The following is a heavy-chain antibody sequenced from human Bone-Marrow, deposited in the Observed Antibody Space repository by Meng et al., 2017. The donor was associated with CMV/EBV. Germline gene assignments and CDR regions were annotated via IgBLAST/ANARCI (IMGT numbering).Heavy chain of an antibody. CDR1: GFTFSSYG. J-gene: IGHJ6*02. Sequence: GESLKISCAASGFTFSSYGMHWVRQAPGKGLEWVAFIRYDGSNKYYADSVKGRFTISRDNAKNSLYRQMNSLRAEDTAVYYCARELYGDTAILGWYYGMDVWVQGTTVTVSS. D-gene: IGHD5-18*01. CDR3: ARELYGDTAILGWYYGMDV. CDR2: IRYDGSNK. V-gene: IGHV3-30*02.